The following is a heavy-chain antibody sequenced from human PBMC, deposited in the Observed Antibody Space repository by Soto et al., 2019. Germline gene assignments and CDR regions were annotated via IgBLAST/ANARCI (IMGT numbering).Heavy chain of an antibody. V-gene: IGHV3-23*01. CDR1: GFTPTTTP. J-gene: IGHJ4*02. Sequence: GGSLRLSCAGSGFTPTTTPLSWVRQPPGKGLEWVTTISGTASRTYYVDSVKGRFFISRDNSKNTVTLQMNSLRAEDTALYYCARVRYGGNSYYFDYWGQGTQVTVSS. CDR3: ARVRYGGNSYYFDY. CDR2: ISGTASRT. D-gene: IGHD4-17*01.